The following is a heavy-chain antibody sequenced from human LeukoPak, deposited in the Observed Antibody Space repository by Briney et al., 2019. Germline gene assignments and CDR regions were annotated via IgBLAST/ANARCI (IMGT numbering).Heavy chain of an antibody. CDR2: NSYSGST. Sequence: SETLSLTCTVSGGSISTYYWSWVRQPPGKELEWIGYNSYSGSTNYNPSLKSRVTISVDTSKNQFSLKLSSVTAADTAVYYCARVFVWRMDVWGKGTTVTVSS. J-gene: IGHJ6*03. CDR3: ARVFVWRMDV. D-gene: IGHD2-8*01. V-gene: IGHV4-59*01. CDR1: GGSISTYY.